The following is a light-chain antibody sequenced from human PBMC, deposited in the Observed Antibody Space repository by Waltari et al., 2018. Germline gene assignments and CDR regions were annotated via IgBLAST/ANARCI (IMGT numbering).Light chain of an antibody. V-gene: IGLV2-14*03. J-gene: IGLJ2*01. Sequence: QSALTQPASVSGSPGQSITISCTGTSSDVGKYDYVSWYQHLPGKVPKLMVFDVNNRPSWVSNRFSGSKSGNTASLTISGLQPEDEADYYCSSYTTTNTLVLFGGGTKLTVL. CDR2: DVN. CDR1: SSDVGKYDY. CDR3: SSYTTTNTLVL.